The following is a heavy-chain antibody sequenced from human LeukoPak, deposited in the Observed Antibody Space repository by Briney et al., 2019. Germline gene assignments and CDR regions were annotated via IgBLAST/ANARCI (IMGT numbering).Heavy chain of an antibody. CDR1: GYTFTGYY. CDR3: ARDTKTGIAAAGSFDY. CDR2: IIPILGIA. D-gene: IGHD6-13*01. V-gene: IGHV1-69*04. J-gene: IGHJ4*02. Sequence: SVKVSCKASGYTFTGYYMHWVRQAPGQGLEWMGRIIPILGIANYAQKFQGRVTITADKSTSTAYMELSSLRSDDTAVYYCARDTKTGIAAAGSFDYWGQGTLVTVSS.